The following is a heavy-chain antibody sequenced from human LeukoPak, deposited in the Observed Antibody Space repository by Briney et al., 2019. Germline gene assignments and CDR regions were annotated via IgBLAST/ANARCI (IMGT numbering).Heavy chain of an antibody. J-gene: IGHJ4*02. CDR2: IKQDGSEK. CDR1: GFTFSSYW. D-gene: IGHD6-6*01. CDR3: TSQSSSGDY. V-gene: IGHV3-7*01. Sequence: GGSLRLSCAASGFTFSSYWMSWVRQAPGKGLEWVANIKQDGSEKYYVDSVKGRFTISRDNAKSSLYLQMNSLRAEDTAVYYCTSQSSSGDYWGQGTLVTVSS.